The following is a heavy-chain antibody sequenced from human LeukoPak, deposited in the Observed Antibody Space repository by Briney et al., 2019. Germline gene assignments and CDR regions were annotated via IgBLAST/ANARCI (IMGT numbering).Heavy chain of an antibody. Sequence: GESLKISCKGSGYSITSYWIGWVRQMPGKGLEWMGIIYPDDSDTVCSPSFQGQVTISADKSISTAYLQWSSLKASDTAVYYCARRFSSSWYYFDYWGQGTLVTVSS. CDR3: ARRFSSSWYYFDY. CDR2: IYPDDSDT. J-gene: IGHJ4*02. CDR1: GYSITSYW. D-gene: IGHD6-13*01. V-gene: IGHV5-51*01.